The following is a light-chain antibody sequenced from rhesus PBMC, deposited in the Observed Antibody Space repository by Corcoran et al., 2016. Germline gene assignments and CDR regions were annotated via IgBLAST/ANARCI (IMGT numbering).Light chain of an antibody. CDR1: QSLLHTDGRTY. CDR2: RVS. CDR3: MQAFQTPPT. J-gene: IGKJ4*01. V-gene: IGKV2-73*01. Sequence: DIVMTQTPPSLPVTPGEPASISCRSSQSLLHTDGRTYLYWYLQKPGQPPRLLIYRVSNRFSGVPDRFSGRGSGTDFTLKISRVKAEDVGVYYCMQAFQTPPTFGGGTKVELK.